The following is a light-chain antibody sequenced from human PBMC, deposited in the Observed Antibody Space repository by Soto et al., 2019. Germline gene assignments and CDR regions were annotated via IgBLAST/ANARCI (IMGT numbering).Light chain of an antibody. CDR1: SRDVGGYNA. V-gene: IGLV2-14*01. CDR3: NSFRSSHLYV. J-gene: IGLJ1*01. Sequence: QSALAQPASVSGSPGQSISISCTGTSRDVGGYNAVSWYQQHPGKAPKLIIFEVTNRPSGVSDRFSGSKSGNTASLTISGLQAEDEADYYCNSFRSSHLYVFGTGTKLTVL. CDR2: EVT.